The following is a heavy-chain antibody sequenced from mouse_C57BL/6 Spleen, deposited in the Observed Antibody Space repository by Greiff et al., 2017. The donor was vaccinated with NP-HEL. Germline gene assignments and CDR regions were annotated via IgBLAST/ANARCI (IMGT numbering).Heavy chain of an antibody. CDR2: IDPETGGT. D-gene: IGHD1-1*01. CDR3: TRLPLYYGSSYAMDY. V-gene: IGHV1-15*01. J-gene: IGHJ4*01. Sequence: VQLQQSGAELVRPGASVTLSCKASGYTFTDYEMHWVKQTPVHGLEWIGAIDPETGGTAYNQKFKGKAILTADKSSSTAYMELRSLTSEDSAVYYCTRLPLYYGSSYAMDYWGQGTSVTVSS. CDR1: GYTFTDYE.